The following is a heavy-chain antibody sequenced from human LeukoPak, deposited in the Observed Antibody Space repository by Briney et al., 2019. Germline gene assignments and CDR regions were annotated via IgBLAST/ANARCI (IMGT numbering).Heavy chain of an antibody. Sequence: GGSLRLSCAASGFTFSSYWMSWVRQAPGKGLEWVANIKQDGSEKYYVDSVKGRFTISRDNAKNSLHLQMNSLRAEDTAVYYCARDRPRYYYYYGMDVWGQGTTVTVSS. V-gene: IGHV3-7*01. CDR1: GFTFSSYW. D-gene: IGHD6-6*01. CDR3: ARDRPRYYYYYGMDV. J-gene: IGHJ6*02. CDR2: IKQDGSEK.